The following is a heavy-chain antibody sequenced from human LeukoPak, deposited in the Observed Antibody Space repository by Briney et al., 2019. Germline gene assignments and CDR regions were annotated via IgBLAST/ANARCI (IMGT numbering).Heavy chain of an antibody. Sequence: SETLSLTCTVSGGSISSYYWSWIRQPPGKGLEWIGYIYYSGSTNYNPSLKSRVTISVYTSKNQFSLKLSSVTAADTAVYYCAREGTGGNNWFDPWGQGTLVTVSS. V-gene: IGHV4-59*01. J-gene: IGHJ5*02. CDR3: AREGTGGNNWFDP. D-gene: IGHD3-16*01. CDR1: GGSISSYY. CDR2: IYYSGST.